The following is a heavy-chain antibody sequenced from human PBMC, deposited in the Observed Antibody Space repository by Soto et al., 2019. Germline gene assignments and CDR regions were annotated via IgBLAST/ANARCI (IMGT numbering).Heavy chain of an antibody. Sequence: SETLSLTCTVSGGSISSSSYYWGWIRQPPGKGLEWIGSIYYSGSTYYNPSLKSRVTISVDTSKNQFSLKLSSVTAADTAVYYCARTTIFGVVTGTDYWGQGTLVTVSS. CDR3: ARTTIFGVVTGTDY. CDR2: IYYSGST. V-gene: IGHV4-39*01. D-gene: IGHD3-3*01. CDR1: GGSISSSSYY. J-gene: IGHJ4*02.